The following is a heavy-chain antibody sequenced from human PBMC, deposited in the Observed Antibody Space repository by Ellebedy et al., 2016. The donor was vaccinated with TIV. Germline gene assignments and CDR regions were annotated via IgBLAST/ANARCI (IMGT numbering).Heavy chain of an antibody. D-gene: IGHD3-10*01. CDR3: AKLGSLWFGELWVSGFDP. V-gene: IGHV3-23*01. CDR2: ISGNGGST. CDR1: GFTFSSYA. Sequence: PGGSLRLSCAASGFTFSSYAMSWVRQAPGKGLEWVSAISGNGGSTYYADSVKGRFTISRDNSKNTLYLQMNSLRAEDTAVYYCAKLGSLWFGELWVSGFDPWGQGTLVTVSS. J-gene: IGHJ5*02.